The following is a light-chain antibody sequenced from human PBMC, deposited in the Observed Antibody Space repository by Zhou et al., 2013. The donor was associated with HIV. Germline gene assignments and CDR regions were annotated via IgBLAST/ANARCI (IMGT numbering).Light chain of an antibody. CDR2: GSS. J-gene: IGKJ1*01. CDR3: QQYGLSPQT. Sequence: EILMTQSLATLSVSPGERATLSCRASESAGTYLAWYQQKRGQGPRLLIYGSSTRATGIPARFSGSGSGTDFALTISRLEPEEFAVYYCQQYGLSPQTFGQGTKVDIK. CDR1: ESAGTY. V-gene: IGKV3-15*01.